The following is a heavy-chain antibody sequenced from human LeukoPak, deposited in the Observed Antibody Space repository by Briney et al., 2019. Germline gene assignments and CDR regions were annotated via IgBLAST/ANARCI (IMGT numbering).Heavy chain of an antibody. Sequence: GGSLRLSCAASGFTFSSYGMSWVRQAPGKGLEWVSAISGSGGSTYYADPVKGRFTISRDNSKNTLYLQMNSLRAEDPAVYYCARRAGAYSHPYDYWGQGTLVTVSS. J-gene: IGHJ4*02. CDR1: GFTFSSYG. V-gene: IGHV3-23*01. D-gene: IGHD4/OR15-4a*01. CDR2: ISGSGGST. CDR3: ARRAGAYSHPYDY.